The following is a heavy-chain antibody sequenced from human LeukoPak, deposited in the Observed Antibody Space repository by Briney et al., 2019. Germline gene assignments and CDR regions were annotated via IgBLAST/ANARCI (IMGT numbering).Heavy chain of an antibody. J-gene: IGHJ4*02. CDR2: SYYSGST. V-gene: IGHV4-59*08. CDR1: GGSISSYY. D-gene: IGHD2/OR15-2a*01. Sequence: PSETLSLTCTVSGGSISSYYWSWIRQPPGKGLEWVAYSYYSGSTNHNPSLKSRVTISVDTSKNQFSLKLSSVTAADTAVYYCARHPRWNVGTTSGGYYFDYWGQGTLVTVSS. CDR3: ARHPRWNVGTTSGGYYFDY.